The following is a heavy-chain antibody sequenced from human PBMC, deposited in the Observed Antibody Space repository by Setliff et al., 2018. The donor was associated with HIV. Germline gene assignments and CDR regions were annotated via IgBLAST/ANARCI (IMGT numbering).Heavy chain of an antibody. J-gene: IGHJ3*02. CDR1: GGTFSSYA. Sequence: SVKVSCKASGGTFSSYAISWVRQAPGQGLEWMGGNIPMLDIANYAQKFQGRVTITADESTSTAYMGLSSLRSEDTAVYYCARDRGDYYDSQGAFDIWGQGTMVTVSS. V-gene: IGHV1-69*10. CDR3: ARDRGDYYDSQGAFDI. CDR2: NIPMLDIA. D-gene: IGHD3-22*01.